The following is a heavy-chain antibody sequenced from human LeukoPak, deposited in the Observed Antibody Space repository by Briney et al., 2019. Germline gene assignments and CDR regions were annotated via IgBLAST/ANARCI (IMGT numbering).Heavy chain of an antibody. CDR1: GGSISSYY. CDR3: ARDAGYCSSTSCYSWFDP. J-gene: IGHJ5*02. CDR2: IYYSGST. D-gene: IGHD2-2*01. Sequence: SETLSLTCTVSGGSISSYYWSWIRQPPGKGLEWIGYIYYSGSTNYNPSLKSRVTISVDTSKNQFSPKLSSVTAADTAVYYCARDAGYCSSTSCYSWFDPWGQGTLVTVSS. V-gene: IGHV4-59*01.